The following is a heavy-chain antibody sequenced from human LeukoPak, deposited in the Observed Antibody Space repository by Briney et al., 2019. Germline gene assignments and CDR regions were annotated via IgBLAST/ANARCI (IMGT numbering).Heavy chain of an antibody. CDR2: IHSSGST. CDR3: ARGVVVSATPNCFDP. D-gene: IGHD2-15*01. CDR1: GGSIRSYY. V-gene: IGHV4-4*07. Sequence: PSETLSLTCTVSGGSIRSYYWSWIRQPAGKGLEWIGRIHSSGSTNYNPSLKSRVTMSVDTSKNQFSLKLTSVTAADTAVYYCARGVVVSATPNCFDPWGQGTLVTVS. J-gene: IGHJ5*02.